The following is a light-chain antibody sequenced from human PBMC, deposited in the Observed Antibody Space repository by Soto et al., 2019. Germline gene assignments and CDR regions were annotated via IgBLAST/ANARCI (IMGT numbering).Light chain of an antibody. CDR1: SSDVGSYNL. V-gene: IGLV2-23*01. J-gene: IGLJ2*01. Sequence: QSALTQPASVSGSPGQSITISCTGTSSDVGSYNLVSWYQQHPGKAPKLMIYEGSKRPSGVSNRFSGSKSGNTASLTISGLQAEDEADYYCCSYAGSSTLAFGRGTKLTVL. CDR3: CSYAGSSTLA. CDR2: EGS.